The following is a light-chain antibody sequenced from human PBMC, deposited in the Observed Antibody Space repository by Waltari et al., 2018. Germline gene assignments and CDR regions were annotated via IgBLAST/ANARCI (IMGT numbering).Light chain of an antibody. Sequence: YELTQSPSVSVSPGQTARITCSGDALPTRYAYWYQKKAGQAPGLVIYRESGGPSGIPKRFSGSISGTTVTLTISGVQAEDEAEYYCQSSDGTGTPRVFGGGTKVTVL. CDR3: QSSDGTGTPRV. CDR2: RES. V-gene: IGLV3-25*03. CDR1: ALPTRY. J-gene: IGLJ3*02.